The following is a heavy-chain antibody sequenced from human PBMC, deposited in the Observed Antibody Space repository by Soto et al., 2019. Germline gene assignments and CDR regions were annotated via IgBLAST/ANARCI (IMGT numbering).Heavy chain of an antibody. CDR3: ARSGEPPFDH. D-gene: IGHD6-25*01. J-gene: IGHJ4*02. CDR1: GYTFTNYV. CDR2: ISPLKGNT. Sequence: QVQLIQSAGEVKKPGASVKVSCKASGYTFTNYVIHWIRQAPGQGLEWMAWISPLKGNTNYAQKVQGRATVATDTSTNTVYMHLSGLRSDDTALYLCARSGEPPFDHWGQGSVVTV. V-gene: IGHV1-18*01.